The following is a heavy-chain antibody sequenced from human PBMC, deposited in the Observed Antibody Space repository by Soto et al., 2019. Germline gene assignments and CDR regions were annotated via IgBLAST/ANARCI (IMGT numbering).Heavy chain of an antibody. D-gene: IGHD2-2*01. CDR2: ISGSGGST. CDR3: AKASIVLVPAADLEY. J-gene: IGHJ4*02. V-gene: IGHV3-23*01. CDR1: GFTFSSYA. Sequence: GGSLRLSCAASGFTFSSYAMSWVRQAPGKGLEWVSAISGSGGSTYYADSVKGRFTISRDNSKNTLYLQMNSLRAEDTAVYYCAKASIVLVPAADLEYWGQGTLVTAPQ.